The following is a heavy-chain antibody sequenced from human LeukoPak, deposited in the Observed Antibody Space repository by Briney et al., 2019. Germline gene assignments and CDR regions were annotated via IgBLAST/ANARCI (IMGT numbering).Heavy chain of an antibody. D-gene: IGHD3-10*01. CDR2: DYCGGNT. J-gene: IGHJ4*02. Sequence: PSETLSLTCTVSGFSVTTDSYCWGWIRQPPGKGLEWIGYDYCGGNTNYDPSLKRRVTISADTSKNQFSLTLTSVTAADTAVYFCARDHFGSLDSWGQGILVTVSS. CDR1: GFSVTTDSYC. V-gene: IGHV4-61*01. CDR3: ARDHFGSLDS.